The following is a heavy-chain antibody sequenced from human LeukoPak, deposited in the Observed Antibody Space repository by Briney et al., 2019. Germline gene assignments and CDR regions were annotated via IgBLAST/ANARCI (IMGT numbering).Heavy chain of an antibody. CDR1: GFTFSSYA. CDR3: ARVTWAGAFDI. J-gene: IGHJ3*02. V-gene: IGHV3-23*01. CDR2: ISGSGGST. Sequence: GGSLRLSCAASGFTFSSYAMSWVRQAPGKGLEWVSAISGSGGSTYYADSVKGRFTISRDNSKNTLYLQMGSLRAEDMAVYYCARVTWAGAFDIWGQGTMVTVSS.